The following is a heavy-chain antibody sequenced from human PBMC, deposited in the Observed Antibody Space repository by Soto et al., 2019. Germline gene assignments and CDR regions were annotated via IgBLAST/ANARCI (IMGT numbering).Heavy chain of an antibody. D-gene: IGHD3-10*01. V-gene: IGHV3-23*01. Sequence: EVQLLESGGGLGQPGGSLRLSCAASGFTFSNYAMTWVRQAPGKGLEWVSIITSSGGSTYYADSVKGRFTISRDNSKNTLYLQVYSLRAEDTAVYYCAKVSLLWFGESPSYFDYWGQGTLVTVSS. J-gene: IGHJ4*02. CDR1: GFTFSNYA. CDR3: AKVSLLWFGESPSYFDY. CDR2: ITSSGGST.